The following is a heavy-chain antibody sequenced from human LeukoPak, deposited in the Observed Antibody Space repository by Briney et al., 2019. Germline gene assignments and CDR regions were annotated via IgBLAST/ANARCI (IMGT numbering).Heavy chain of an antibody. CDR3: ARRYTADFDY. V-gene: IGHV1-18*01. D-gene: IGHD2-21*02. Sequence: ASVKVSCTASGYNFSTYGISWVRQAPGQGLEWMGWISTCSGDTNYVQELQGRVTMTTDTSTSTAYMELRSLRSDDTAVYYCARRYTADFDYWGQGTLVIVSS. CDR1: GYNFSTYG. J-gene: IGHJ4*02. CDR2: ISTCSGDT.